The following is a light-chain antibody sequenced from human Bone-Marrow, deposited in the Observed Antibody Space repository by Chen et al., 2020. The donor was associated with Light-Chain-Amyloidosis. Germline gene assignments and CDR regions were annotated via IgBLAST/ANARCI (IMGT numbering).Light chain of an antibody. V-gene: IGLV2-8*01. Sequence: QSALTQPPSASGSPGQSVTISCTGTSGDVGGYKYVSWYHQYPGKAPTPIIFQVDKRPSGVPARYSGSRSGNTASLTVSGLQAEDVADYYCCSYAGRNNEVVFGGGTKLTVL. CDR3: CSYAGRNNEVV. CDR2: QVD. J-gene: IGLJ2*01. CDR1: SGDVGGYKY.